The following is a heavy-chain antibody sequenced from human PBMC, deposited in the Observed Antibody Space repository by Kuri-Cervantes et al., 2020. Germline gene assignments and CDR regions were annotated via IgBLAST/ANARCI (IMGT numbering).Heavy chain of an antibody. V-gene: IGHV4-34*01. D-gene: IGHD3-22*01. CDR3: ARAPYEGGYYGSTVLYVDS. CDR1: GGSFSGYY. CDR2: INHSGST. Sequence: SETLSLTCAVYGGSFSGYYWSWIRQPPGKGLEWIGEINHSGSTNYNPSLKSRVTISVDTSKNQLSLRLSSVTAADTAVYYCARAPYEGGYYGSTVLYVDSWGQGTLVTVSS. J-gene: IGHJ4*02.